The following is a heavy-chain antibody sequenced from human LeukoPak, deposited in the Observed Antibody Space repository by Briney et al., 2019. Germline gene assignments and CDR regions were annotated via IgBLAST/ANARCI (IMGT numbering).Heavy chain of an antibody. CDR3: AKGSYYDSSGSFYFDY. V-gene: IGHV3-23*01. CDR2: ISGSGDNT. J-gene: IGHJ4*02. CDR1: EFTFSSYS. D-gene: IGHD3-22*01. Sequence: GGSLRLSCAASEFTFSSYSMNWVRQAPGKGLEWVSGISGSGDNTYYADSVKGRFTISRDNSKNTLYVQVNSLGTEDTAAYYCAKGSYYDSSGSFYFDYWGQGTLVTVSS.